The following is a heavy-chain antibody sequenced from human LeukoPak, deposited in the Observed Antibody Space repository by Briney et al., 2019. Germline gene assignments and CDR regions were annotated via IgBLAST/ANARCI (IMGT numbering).Heavy chain of an antibody. J-gene: IGHJ4*02. Sequence: PGGSLRLPCTTSGFIFGDSALNWFRQAPGKGLEWLGFIRGKAYGATTEYAASVKGRFTISRDDSKGIAFLQVNSLKTEDTAVYFCTRGAPIADWGQGTLVTVSS. D-gene: IGHD2-15*01. CDR2: IRGKAYGATT. V-gene: IGHV3-49*03. CDR3: TRGAPIAD. CDR1: GFIFGDSA.